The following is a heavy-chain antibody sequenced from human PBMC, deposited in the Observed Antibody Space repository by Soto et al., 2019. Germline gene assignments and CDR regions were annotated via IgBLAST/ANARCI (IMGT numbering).Heavy chain of an antibody. CDR1: GFSLNNFA. CDR3: ARDCASTSCSVWRD. D-gene: IGHD2-2*01. Sequence: EVQLLESGGDLVQPGGSLRLSCAASGFSLNNFAMAWVRQAPGKGLEWVSTITRSGDKTSYADSVKGRFIISRDNSKNMLYLQMNSLRVEDTALYYCARDCASTSCSVWRDWGQGTLVTVSS. J-gene: IGHJ4*02. CDR2: ITRSGDKT. V-gene: IGHV3-23*01.